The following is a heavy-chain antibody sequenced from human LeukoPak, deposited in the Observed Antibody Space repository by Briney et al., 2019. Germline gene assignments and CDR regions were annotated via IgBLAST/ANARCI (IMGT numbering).Heavy chain of an antibody. V-gene: IGHV3-23*01. CDR1: GFTFSSYA. CDR3: AKMGFLGYSYGYIDY. CDR2: ISGSGGST. D-gene: IGHD5-18*01. Sequence: PGGSLRLSCAASGFTFSSYAMSWVRQAPGKGLEWVSAISGSGGSTYYADSVKGRFTISRDNSKNTLYLQMNSLRAEDTAVYYCAKMGFLGYSYGYIDYWGQGTLVTVSS. J-gene: IGHJ4*02.